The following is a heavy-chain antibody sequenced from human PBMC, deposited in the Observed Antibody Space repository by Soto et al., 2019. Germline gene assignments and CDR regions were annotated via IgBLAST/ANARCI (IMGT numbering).Heavy chain of an antibody. CDR2: ISGSGGST. CDR3: AKGVNYYDSSGYYSYYYNGMDV. Sequence: LSLTCAASGFTFNTYAMTWVRQAPGKGLEWVSAISGSGGSTYYADSVEGRFTISRDNSKNTVYLQMNSLRAEDTAVYYCAKGVNYYDSSGYYSYYYNGMDVWGQGTTVTVSS. D-gene: IGHD3-22*01. CDR1: GFTFNTYA. V-gene: IGHV3-23*01. J-gene: IGHJ6*02.